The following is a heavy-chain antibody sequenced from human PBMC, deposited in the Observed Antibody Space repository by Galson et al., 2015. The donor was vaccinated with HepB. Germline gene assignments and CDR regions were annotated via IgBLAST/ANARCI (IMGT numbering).Heavy chain of an antibody. D-gene: IGHD5-18*01. CDR3: ASYSSQFDY. V-gene: IGHV6-1*01. CDR2: TYYRSKWYN. CDR1: GDSVSSNSAA. Sequence: AISGDSVSSNSAAWNWIRQSPSGGLEWLGRTYYRSKWYNDYAVSVKSRITINPDTSKNQFSLQLNSVTPEDTAVYYCASYSSQFDYWGQGTLVTVSS. J-gene: IGHJ4*02.